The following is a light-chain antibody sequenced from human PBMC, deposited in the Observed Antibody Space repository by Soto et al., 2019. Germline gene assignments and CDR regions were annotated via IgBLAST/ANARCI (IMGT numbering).Light chain of an antibody. J-gene: IGLJ3*02. V-gene: IGLV1-40*01. CDR2: ANN. Sequence: QSVLTQPPSVSGAPGQWVTISCTGSSSNLGAGYDVHWYQQLPGAAPKLLIYANNKRPSGVLDRFSGSKSGTSASLAITGLQAEDEADYYCQSYDNSLSGSWVFGGGTKLTVL. CDR3: QSYDNSLSGSWV. CDR1: SSNLGAGYD.